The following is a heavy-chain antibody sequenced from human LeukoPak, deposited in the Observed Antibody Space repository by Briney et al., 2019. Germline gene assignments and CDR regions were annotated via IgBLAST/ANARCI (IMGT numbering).Heavy chain of an antibody. CDR3: ARGRPDIVRVVVRIRFDP. Sequence: PSETLSLTCAVYGGSFSGYYWSWIRQPPGKGLEWIGEINHSGSTNYNPSLKSRVTISADMSINQFSLKLSSVTAADTAVYYCARGRPDIVRVVVRIRFDPWGQGTLVTVSS. D-gene: IGHD2-8*02. V-gene: IGHV4-34*01. CDR2: INHSGST. J-gene: IGHJ5*02. CDR1: GGSFSGYY.